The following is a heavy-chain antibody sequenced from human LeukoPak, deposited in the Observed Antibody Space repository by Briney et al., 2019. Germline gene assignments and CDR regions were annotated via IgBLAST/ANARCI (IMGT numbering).Heavy chain of an antibody. CDR3: ARSGSSGWVYYYYNYMDV. CDR2: ISYDGSEK. J-gene: IGHJ6*03. Sequence: PGESLKISCVASVFNFSNYAMHWVPQAPGKGLEGVAVISYDGSEKYYAESVKGRFTISRDNSKSTLSLQMSSLKAEDTAVFYCARSGSSGWVYYYYNYMDVWGKGTTVTVSS. V-gene: IGHV3-30*04. CDR1: VFNFSNYA. D-gene: IGHD6-19*01.